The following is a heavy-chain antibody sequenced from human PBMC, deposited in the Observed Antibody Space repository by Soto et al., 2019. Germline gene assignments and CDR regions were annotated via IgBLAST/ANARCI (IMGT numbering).Heavy chain of an antibody. J-gene: IGHJ1*01. CDR1: GYTFTSYG. Sequence: AASVKVSCKASGYTFTSYGISWVRQAPGQGLEWMGWISAYNGNTDYAQKLQGRVTMTTDTSTSTAYMELRSLRSDDTAVYYCASTYYYDSSGYYFQHWGQGTLVTVSS. CDR3: ASTYYYDSSGYYFQH. CDR2: ISAYNGNT. V-gene: IGHV1-18*01. D-gene: IGHD3-22*01.